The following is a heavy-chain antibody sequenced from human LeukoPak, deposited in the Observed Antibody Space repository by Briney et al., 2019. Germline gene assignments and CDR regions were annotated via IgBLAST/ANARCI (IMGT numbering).Heavy chain of an antibody. V-gene: IGHV3-21*01. Sequence: PGGSLRLSCAASGFTFSSYSMNWVRQAPGKGLEWVSSISSSSSYIYYADSVKGRFTISRDNAKNSLYLQMNSLRAEDTAVYYCARDRTGDDRYNWFDPWGQGTLVTVSS. CDR1: GFTFSSYS. J-gene: IGHJ5*02. CDR2: ISSSSSYI. CDR3: ARDRTGDDRYNWFDP. D-gene: IGHD2-21*02.